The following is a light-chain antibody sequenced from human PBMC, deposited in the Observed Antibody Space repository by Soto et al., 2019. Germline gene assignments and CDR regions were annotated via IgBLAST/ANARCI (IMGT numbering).Light chain of an antibody. CDR3: QQYVTSSPRT. V-gene: IGKV3-20*01. CDR1: HTISSSY. J-gene: IGKJ1*01. Sequence: EIVLTQSPGTLSLSPGERATLSCRASHTISSSYLAWYQQKPGQAPRLLMYGISRRATGIPDRFSGSGSGTDFTLTTTRLEPEDFAVDYCQQYVTSSPRTFGQGTKVEIK. CDR2: GIS.